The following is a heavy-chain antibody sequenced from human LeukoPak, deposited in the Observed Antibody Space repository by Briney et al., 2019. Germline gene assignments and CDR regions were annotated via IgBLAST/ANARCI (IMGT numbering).Heavy chain of an antibody. CDR3: AREKVIMEWLLGHDAFDI. CDR1: GFTFSSYE. J-gene: IGHJ3*02. V-gene: IGHV3-7*01. D-gene: IGHD3-3*01. CDR2: IKQDGSEK. Sequence: PGGSLRLSCAASGFTFSSYEMNWVRQAPGKGLEWVANIKQDGSEKYCVDSVKGRFTISRDNAKNSLYLQMNSLRAEDTAVYYCAREKVIMEWLLGHDAFDIWDQGTMVTVSS.